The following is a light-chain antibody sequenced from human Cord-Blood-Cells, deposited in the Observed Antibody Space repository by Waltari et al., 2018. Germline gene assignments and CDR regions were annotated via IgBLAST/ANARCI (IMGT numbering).Light chain of an antibody. V-gene: IGKV3-11*01. CDR3: QQRSNWYT. J-gene: IGKJ2*01. CDR2: DAS. CDR1: QSVSSY. Sequence: EIVLTQSPATLSLSPGERATLSCRASQSVSSYLAWYQQKPGQAPRLLIYDASNSATGIPARFSGSGSGTDFTLTISSLEPEEFAVYYCQQRSNWYTFGQGTKLEIK.